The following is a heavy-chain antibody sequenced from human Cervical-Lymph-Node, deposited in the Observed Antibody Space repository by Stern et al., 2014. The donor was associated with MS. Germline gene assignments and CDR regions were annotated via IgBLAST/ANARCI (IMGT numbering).Heavy chain of an antibody. Sequence: VQLVESGGGVVQPGRSLRLSCAASGFTFSSYAMHWVRQAPGKGLEWVAVISYDGSNKYYADSVKGRFTISRDNSKNTLYLQMNSLRAEDTAVYYCARDKGGTVTMWSGMDVWGQGTTVTVSS. CDR1: GFTFSSYA. D-gene: IGHD4-17*01. CDR3: ARDKGGTVTMWSGMDV. J-gene: IGHJ6*02. CDR2: ISYDGSNK. V-gene: IGHV3-30*01.